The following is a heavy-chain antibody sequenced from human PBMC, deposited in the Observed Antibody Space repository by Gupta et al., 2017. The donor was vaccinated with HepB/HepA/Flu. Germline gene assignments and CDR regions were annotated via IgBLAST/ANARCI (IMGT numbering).Heavy chain of an antibody. V-gene: IGHV3-30-3*01. J-gene: IGHJ4*02. Sequence: VQLVESGGGVVQPGRSLRLSRAASEITFSRYAMHRVRQAPGQGLEWVAVISYDGSNKYYADSVKGRFTISKDISKNTLYLQMNSLRAEDTAVYYCARGRWEDCSGDNCYAQGYFDYWGQGTLVTVSS. CDR2: ISYDGSNK. CDR1: EITFSRYA. D-gene: IGHD2-15*01. CDR3: ARGRWEDCSGDNCYAQGYFDY.